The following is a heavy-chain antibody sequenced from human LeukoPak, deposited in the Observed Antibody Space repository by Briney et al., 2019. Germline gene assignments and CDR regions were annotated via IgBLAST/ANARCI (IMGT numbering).Heavy chain of an antibody. CDR1: GYTFTGYY. Sequence: GASVKVSCKASGYTFTGYYMHWVRQAPGQGLEWMGWINPNNGGTNYAQKFQGRVTMTRDTSISTAYMELSRLRSDDTAVYYCARGGGYYYDSSSDYWGQGTLVTVSS. CDR2: INPNNGGT. CDR3: ARGGGYYYDSSSDY. J-gene: IGHJ4*02. D-gene: IGHD3-22*01. V-gene: IGHV1-2*02.